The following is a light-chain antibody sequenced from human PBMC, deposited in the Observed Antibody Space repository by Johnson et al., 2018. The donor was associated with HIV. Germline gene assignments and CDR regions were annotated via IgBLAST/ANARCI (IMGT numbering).Light chain of an antibody. CDR3: GTWNSSLSAHDYV. V-gene: IGLV1-51*02. CDR2: ENN. CDR1: SSNIGNNY. J-gene: IGLJ1*01. Sequence: QSVLTQPPSVSAAPGQKVTISCSGSSSNIGNNYVSWYQQIPGTAPKLLIYENNKRPSGIPDRFSGSKSGTSATLGITGLQTGDEADYYCGTWNSSLSAHDYVVGTGTKVTVL.